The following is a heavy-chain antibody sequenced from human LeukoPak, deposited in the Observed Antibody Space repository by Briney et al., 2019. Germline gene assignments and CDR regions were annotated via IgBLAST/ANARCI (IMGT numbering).Heavy chain of an antibody. D-gene: IGHD5-24*01. CDR2: ITSKARDYAT. J-gene: IGHJ4*02. Sequence: GGSLRLSCAASGFIFSGYPVHWVRQTSGKGLEWVGRITSKARDYATAYAASVKGRFTVSRDDSRNTAYLQMNSLKTEDTAVYYCAKSDGFDYWGQGTLVTVSS. CDR1: GFIFSGYP. V-gene: IGHV3-73*01. CDR3: AKSDGFDY.